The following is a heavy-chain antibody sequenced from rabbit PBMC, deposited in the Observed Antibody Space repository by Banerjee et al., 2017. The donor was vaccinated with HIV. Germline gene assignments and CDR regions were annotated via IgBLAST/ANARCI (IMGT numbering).Heavy chain of an antibody. V-gene: IGHV1S43*01. CDR3: ARGVSAGYDDYGYVPFYFTL. CDR2: IVTSSGST. CDR1: GFSFSSYYY. Sequence: QEQLVESGGGPVQPEGSLTLTCTASGFSFSSYYYMCWVRQAPGKGLELIACIVTSSGSTWNASWVSGRFTLSRSTSLNTVDLTMTSLTAADTATYFCARGVSAGYDDYGYVPFYFTLWGQGTLVT. J-gene: IGHJ4*01. D-gene: IGHD2-1*01.